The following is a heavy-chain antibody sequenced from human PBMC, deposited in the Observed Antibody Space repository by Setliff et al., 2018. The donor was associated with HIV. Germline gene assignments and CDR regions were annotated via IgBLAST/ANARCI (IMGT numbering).Heavy chain of an antibody. D-gene: IGHD2-2*01. CDR1: GGTFSSYA. V-gene: IGHV1-69*05. CDR2: IIPISGTV. Sequence: SVKVSCKASGGTFSSYAISWVRQAPGQGLEWTGGIIPISGTVNYAQKFWGRVTITTHESRSTAYMELSSLRSEDTAVYYCARDFGGYCSSMSCPGLFDPWGQGTLVTVSS. J-gene: IGHJ5*02. CDR3: ARDFGGYCSSMSCPGLFDP.